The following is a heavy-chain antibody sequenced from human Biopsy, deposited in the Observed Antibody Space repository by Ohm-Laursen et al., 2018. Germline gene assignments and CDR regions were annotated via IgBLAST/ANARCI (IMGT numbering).Heavy chain of an antibody. V-gene: IGHV3-11*01. D-gene: IGHD1-26*01. CDR1: VFTFGDYY. CDR3: ATDGEVSYNEN. Sequence: SLRLSFAASVFTFGDYYMSWIRQAPGKGLEWVSYINGSGWTNMYAASVKGRFTVSRDNAKNSLYLEMNNLTVEDTAVYYCATDGEVSYNENWGQGTLVSVSS. J-gene: IGHJ4*02. CDR2: INGSGWTN.